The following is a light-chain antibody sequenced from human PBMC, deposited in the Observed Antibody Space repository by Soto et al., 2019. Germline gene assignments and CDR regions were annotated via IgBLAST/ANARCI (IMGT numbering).Light chain of an antibody. CDR2: GAS. V-gene: IGKV3-15*01. CDR1: QNVNSN. Sequence: EIVMTQSPATLSVSPGERVTLSCRASQNVNSNLAWYQQRPGQAPRLLIYGASTRAAGIPARFSGSGSGTDFTLTISSLQSEDFAVYYCQQYNNWPPVTFGQGTKLEIK. CDR3: QQYNNWPPVT. J-gene: IGKJ2*01.